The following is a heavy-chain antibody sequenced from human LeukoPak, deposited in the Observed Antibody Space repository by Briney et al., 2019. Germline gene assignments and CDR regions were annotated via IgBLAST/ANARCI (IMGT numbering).Heavy chain of an antibody. Sequence: GASVKVSCKASGYTFTGYFMHWVRQAPGQGLEWMGLINPNSGGRNYAQNFQGRVIMTRDTSISTAYMELSRLRSDDTAVYYCARGRGGSGSYYGYWGQGTLVTVSS. CDR1: GYTFTGYF. D-gene: IGHD3-10*01. J-gene: IGHJ4*02. CDR3: ARGRGGSGSYYGY. CDR2: INPNSGGR. V-gene: IGHV1-2*02.